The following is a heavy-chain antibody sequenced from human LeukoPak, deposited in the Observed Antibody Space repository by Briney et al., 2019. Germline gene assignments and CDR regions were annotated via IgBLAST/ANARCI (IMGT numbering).Heavy chain of an antibody. J-gene: IGHJ3*02. CDR3: ARKVAYYDSSGYSLAFDI. CDR1: GYTFTSYD. D-gene: IGHD3-22*01. Sequence: ASVKVSCKASGYTFTSYDINWVRQATGQGLEWMGWMNPNSGNTGYAQKFQGRVTMTRNTSISTAYMELSSLRSEDTAVYYCARKVAYYDSSGYSLAFDIWGQGTMVTVSS. CDR2: MNPNSGNT. V-gene: IGHV1-8*01.